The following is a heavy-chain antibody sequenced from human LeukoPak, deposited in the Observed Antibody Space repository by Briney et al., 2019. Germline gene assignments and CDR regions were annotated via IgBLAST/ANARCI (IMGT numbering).Heavy chain of an antibody. J-gene: IGHJ4*02. CDR1: GFILSDRY. D-gene: IGHD3-10*01. Sequence: GGSLRLSCAASGFILSDRYMAWIRQAPGKGLEWLSYISGSGSDINYADSVKGRFTISRDNAKNSLYLQMNSLRAEDTAVYYCARAGDGSGSSTDYWGQGTLVTVSS. V-gene: IGHV3-11*04. CDR3: ARAGDGSGSSTDY. CDR2: ISGSGSDI.